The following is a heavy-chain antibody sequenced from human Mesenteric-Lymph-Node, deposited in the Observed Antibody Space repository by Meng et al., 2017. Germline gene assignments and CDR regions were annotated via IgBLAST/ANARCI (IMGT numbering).Heavy chain of an antibody. CDR3: ARDHGIYYWFYY. J-gene: IGHJ4*02. D-gene: IGHD2-8*01. Sequence: ESLKISCAASGFTFSNAWMSWVRQAPGKGLEWIGTFHYTGNTDYNPSLKSRVTISLDVSKNQLSLKLTSVSAADTAVYYCARDHGIYYWFYYWGPGTLVTVSS. CDR1: GFTFSNAW. CDR2: FHYTGNT. V-gene: IGHV4/OR15-8*02.